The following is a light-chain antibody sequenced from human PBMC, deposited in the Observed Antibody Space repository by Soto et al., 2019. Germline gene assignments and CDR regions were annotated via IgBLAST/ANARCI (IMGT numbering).Light chain of an antibody. CDR3: AAWDDSLDGYV. CDR2: NNH. Sequence: QSVLTQPPSASGIPGQRGTISCSGSRSNIGSNNVNWYQQLPGTAPRLLTFNNHLRPSGVPDRFSGSKSGTSASLAISGLQSEDEGDYYCAAWDDSLDGYVFGTGTKVTVL. CDR1: RSNIGSNN. J-gene: IGLJ1*01. V-gene: IGLV1-44*01.